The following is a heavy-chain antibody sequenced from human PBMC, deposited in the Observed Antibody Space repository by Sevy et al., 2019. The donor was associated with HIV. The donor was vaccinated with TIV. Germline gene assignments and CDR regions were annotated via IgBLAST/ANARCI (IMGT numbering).Heavy chain of an antibody. D-gene: IGHD2-15*01. CDR1: GYSLRKLS. Sequence: ASVKVSCKVFGYSLRKLSMHWVRQAPGKGLEWMGSLDPGNGEITYAQTLQGRVTMTEDTSTDMAYMELSSLTSEDTATYYCATVGLGYYSGSSYYQGDWFDPWGQGTLVTVSS. V-gene: IGHV1-24*01. CDR2: LDPGNGEI. J-gene: IGHJ5*02. CDR3: ATVGLGYYSGSSYYQGDWFDP.